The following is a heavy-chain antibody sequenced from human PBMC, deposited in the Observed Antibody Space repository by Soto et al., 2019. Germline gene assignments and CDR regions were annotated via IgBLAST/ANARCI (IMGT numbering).Heavy chain of an antibody. Sequence: QVHLVESGGGVVQPGRSLTISCVGSGFAFSTYGMHWVRQAPAKGLEWVALISYDGTDKYYADSVKGRFSISRDNSKQTLSLQMDSLRPDDTAVYYCTKDFGAWSDSWGQGTLVNVSS. V-gene: IGHV3-30*18. CDR2: ISYDGTDK. CDR1: GFAFSTYG. D-gene: IGHD6-19*01. CDR3: TKDFGAWSDS. J-gene: IGHJ5*02.